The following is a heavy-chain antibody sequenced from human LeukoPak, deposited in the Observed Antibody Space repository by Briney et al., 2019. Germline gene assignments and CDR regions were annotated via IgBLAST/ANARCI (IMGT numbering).Heavy chain of an antibody. CDR2: IRYDGSNK. D-gene: IGHD6-19*01. V-gene: IGHV3-30*02. J-gene: IGHJ4*02. CDR3: AKDHRSGWYFEA. Sequence: PGGSLRLSCAASGFTFSDYYMSWIRQAPGKGLEWVAFIRYDGSNKYYADSVKGRFTISRDNSKNTLYLQMNSLRAEDTAVYYCAKDHRSGWYFEAWGQGTLVTVSS. CDR1: GFTFSDYY.